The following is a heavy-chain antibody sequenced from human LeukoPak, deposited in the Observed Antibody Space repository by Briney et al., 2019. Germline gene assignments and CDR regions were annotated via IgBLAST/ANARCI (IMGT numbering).Heavy chain of an antibody. CDR3: ATLRPSVRITIFGVPNAFDI. CDR1: GFTFSSYA. D-gene: IGHD3-3*01. J-gene: IGHJ3*02. Sequence: GGSLRLSCAASGFTFSSYAMSWVRQAPGKGLEWVSYISSSGSTIYYADSAKGRFTISRDNAKNSLYLQMNSLRAEDTAVYYCATLRPSVRITIFGVPNAFDIWGQGTMVTVSS. CDR2: ISSSGSTI. V-gene: IGHV3-48*03.